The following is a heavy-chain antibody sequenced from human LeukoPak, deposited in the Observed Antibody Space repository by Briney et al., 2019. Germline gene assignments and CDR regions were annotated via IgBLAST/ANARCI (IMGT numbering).Heavy chain of an antibody. Sequence: GGSLRLSCAASGFTFSSYAMSWVRQAPGKGLEWVSAISGSGGSTYYADSVKGRFTISRDNSKNTLYLQMNSLRAEDTAVYYCAKDIVVVPAASSGWDYFDYWGQGALVTVSS. V-gene: IGHV3-23*01. CDR3: AKDIVVVPAASSGWDYFDY. CDR2: ISGSGGST. CDR1: GFTFSSYA. D-gene: IGHD2-2*01. J-gene: IGHJ4*02.